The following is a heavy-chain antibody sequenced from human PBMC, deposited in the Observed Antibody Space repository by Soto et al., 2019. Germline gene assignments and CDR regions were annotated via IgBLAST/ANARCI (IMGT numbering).Heavy chain of an antibody. CDR1: GYTFTSYG. D-gene: IGHD4-17*01. J-gene: IGHJ5*02. CDR2: ISAYNGNT. V-gene: IGHV1-18*01. CDR3: ATVTTFSEGYDSEWFDP. Sequence: ASVKVSCKASGYTFTSYGISWVRHAPGQGLEWMGWISAYNGNTNYAQKLQGRVTMTTDTSTSTAYMELRSLRSDDTAVYYCATVTTFSEGYDSEWFDPWGQGTLVTVS.